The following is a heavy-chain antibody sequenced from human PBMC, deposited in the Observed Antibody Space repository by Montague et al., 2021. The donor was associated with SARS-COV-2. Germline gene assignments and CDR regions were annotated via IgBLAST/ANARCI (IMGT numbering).Heavy chain of an antibody. Sequence: SETLSLTCTVSGGSITVSRYDWGWISQPPGKGLEWIGSVHYTGTTSYNESLKGRLTISVDTSENQFSLRMTSVTASDTAVYYCARHRANAGSFDIWGHGTLVTVSS. CDR1: GGSITVSRYD. CDR3: ARHRANAGSFDI. J-gene: IGHJ3*02. V-gene: IGHV4-39*01. CDR2: VHYTGTT. D-gene: IGHD1-1*01.